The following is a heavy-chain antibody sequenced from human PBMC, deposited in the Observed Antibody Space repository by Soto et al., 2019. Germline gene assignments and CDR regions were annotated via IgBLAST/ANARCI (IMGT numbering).Heavy chain of an antibody. CDR1: GFTFSSYW. CDR2: IKQDGSDT. D-gene: IGHD3-16*02. V-gene: IGHV3-7*01. Sequence: GVTMRLPCAASGFTFSSYWMIWVRQAPGKGLEWVAKIKQDGSDTYYVDSVKHRFTISRDNAKNSLYLQMNSLRAEDTAVYYCASQAVTGLSGFDYWGQGTLVTVSS. CDR3: ASQAVTGLSGFDY. J-gene: IGHJ4*02.